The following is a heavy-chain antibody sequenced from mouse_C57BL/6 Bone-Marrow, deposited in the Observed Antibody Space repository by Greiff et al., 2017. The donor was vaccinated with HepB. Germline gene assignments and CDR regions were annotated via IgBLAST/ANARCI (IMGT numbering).Heavy chain of an antibody. D-gene: IGHD1-1*01. Sequence: EVKLVESGGGLVKPGGSLKLSCAASGFTFSSYAMSWVRQTPEKRLEWVATISDGGSYTYYPDNVKGRFTISRDNAKNNLYLQMSHLKSEDTAMYYCARLTTVVVHWYFDVWGTGTTVTVSS. CDR2: ISDGGSYT. V-gene: IGHV5-4*03. CDR3: ARLTTVVVHWYFDV. J-gene: IGHJ1*03. CDR1: GFTFSSYA.